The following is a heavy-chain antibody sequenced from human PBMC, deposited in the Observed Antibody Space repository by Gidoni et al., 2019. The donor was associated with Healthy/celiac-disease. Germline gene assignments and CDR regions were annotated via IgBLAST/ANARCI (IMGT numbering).Heavy chain of an antibody. J-gene: IGHJ5*02. D-gene: IGHD3-10*01. CDR3: ARHPAAALLWFGETPGFDP. CDR2: LYYSGRT. V-gene: IGHV4-39*01. CDR1: GRSISSSSYY. Sequence: QLQLQESGPGLVKPSETLSLTVTVSGRSISSSSYYWGWIRPPPGKGREWIGSLYYSGRTYYNPSLKSRVTISVDTSKYQFSLKLSSVTAADTAVYYCARHPAAALLWFGETPGFDPWGQGTLVTVSS.